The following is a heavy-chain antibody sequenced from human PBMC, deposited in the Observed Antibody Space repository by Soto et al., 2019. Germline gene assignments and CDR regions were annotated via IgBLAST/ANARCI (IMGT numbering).Heavy chain of an antibody. D-gene: IGHD2-21*01. V-gene: IGHV4-31*03. CDR3: AASCVACGGFNYYGMDV. Sequence: QVQLQESGPGLVKPSQTLSLTCTVSGGSISSGGYYWYWIRQHPGKGLAWIGYIYYSGTTYYNPSLKSRVTISVDTSKNQFSLKLSSVTAAETAVYYCAASCVACGGFNYYGMDVWGQGTTVTVSS. J-gene: IGHJ6*02. CDR1: GGSISSGGYY. CDR2: IYYSGTT.